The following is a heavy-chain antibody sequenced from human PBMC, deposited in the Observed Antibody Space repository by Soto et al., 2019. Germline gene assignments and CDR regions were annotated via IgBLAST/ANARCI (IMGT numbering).Heavy chain of an antibody. Sequence: EVQLVESGGGLVQSGGSLRLSCAASGFTVGSKYITWVRQAPGKGLEWVSVIYSGGSTFYADSVKGRFTISRDNSKNTLYLQMNSLRAEDTAVYYCARGGGGDAFDIWGQGTMAIVSS. CDR3: ARGGGGDAFDI. D-gene: IGHD3-16*01. CDR2: IYSGGST. CDR1: GFTVGSKY. J-gene: IGHJ3*02. V-gene: IGHV3-66*01.